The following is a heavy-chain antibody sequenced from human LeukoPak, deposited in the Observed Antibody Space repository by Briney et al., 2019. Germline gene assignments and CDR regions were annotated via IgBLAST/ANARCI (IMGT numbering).Heavy chain of an antibody. CDR1: GFTFSSYG. J-gene: IGHJ5*02. Sequence: PGGSLRLSCAASGFTFSSYGMQWVRQAPGKGLEWVAVISYDGSNKYYADSVKGRFTISRDNSKNTLYLQMNSLRAEDTAVYYCAKVTAVAGTAGYNWFNPWGQGTLVTVSS. CDR3: AKVTAVAGTAGYNWFNP. D-gene: IGHD6-19*01. CDR2: ISYDGSNK. V-gene: IGHV3-30*18.